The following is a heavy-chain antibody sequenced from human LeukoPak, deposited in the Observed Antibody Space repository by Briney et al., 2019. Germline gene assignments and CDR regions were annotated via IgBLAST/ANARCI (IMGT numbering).Heavy chain of an antibody. D-gene: IGHD3-10*01. CDR1: GFSVSTKY. J-gene: IGHJ2*01. Sequence: PGGSLRLSCAVAGFSVSTKYMSWVRQAPGKGLEWVSIMYSGESTDYAESVKGRFNVSRDNSKNRLYLQMNSVRVNDTAVYSCARVGDHYHWYFDLWGRGTLVTVSS. V-gene: IGHV3-53*01. CDR2: MYSGEST. CDR3: ARVGDHYHWYFDL.